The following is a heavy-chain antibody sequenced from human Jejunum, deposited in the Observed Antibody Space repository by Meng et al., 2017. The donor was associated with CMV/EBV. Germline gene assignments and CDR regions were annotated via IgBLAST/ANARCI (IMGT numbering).Heavy chain of an antibody. Sequence: VSGGSINSYDWSWNRQPQGKGLEWIGNIYYSGSTNYNTSLKSRVTISVDTSKNQFSLKLSSVTAADTAVYYCARVLNSGTFYKFDYRGQGTLVTVSS. CDR3: ARVLNSGTFYKFDY. J-gene: IGHJ4*02. V-gene: IGHV4-59*01. CDR2: IYYSGST. D-gene: IGHD2/OR15-2a*01. CDR1: GGSINSYD.